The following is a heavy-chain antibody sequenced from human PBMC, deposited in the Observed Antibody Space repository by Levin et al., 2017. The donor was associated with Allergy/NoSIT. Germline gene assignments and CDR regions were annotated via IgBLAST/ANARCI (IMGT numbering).Heavy chain of an antibody. D-gene: IGHD6-19*01. CDR1: GFTFNNYA. Sequence: PGGSLRLSCAASGFTFNNYAMSWVRQAPGKGLEWVAAIINSGVGTYYADSVKGRFTISRDKSKNTMYMQRNRLRAEDRAVSFCAQAAIRGSDQPYYFDYWGQGPLVTASS. CDR3: AQAAIRGSDQPYYFDY. V-gene: IGHV3-23*01. CDR2: IINSGVGT. J-gene: IGHJ4*02.